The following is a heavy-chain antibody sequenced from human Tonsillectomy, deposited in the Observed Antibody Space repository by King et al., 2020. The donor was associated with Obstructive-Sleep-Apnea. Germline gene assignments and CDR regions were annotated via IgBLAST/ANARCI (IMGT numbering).Heavy chain of an antibody. J-gene: IGHJ5*02. D-gene: IGHD6-13*01. CDR1: GFTFSDYY. CDR3: ARVIAAAGINWFDP. Sequence: VQLLESGGGLVKPGGSLRLSCAASGFTFSDYYMSWIRQAPGKGLEWVAYISSSGSTIYNAHSVKGRFTIARDNSKNSLYLQMTSLRAEDTAVYYCARVIAAAGINWFDPWGQGTLVTVSS. V-gene: IGHV3-11*01. CDR2: ISSSGSTI.